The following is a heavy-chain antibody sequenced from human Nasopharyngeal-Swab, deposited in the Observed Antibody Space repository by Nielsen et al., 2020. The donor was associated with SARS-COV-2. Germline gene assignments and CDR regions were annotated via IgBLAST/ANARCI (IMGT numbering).Heavy chain of an antibody. V-gene: IGHV3-48*02. Sequence: GQSLRLSCAASGFTFSSYSMNWVRQAPGKGLEWVSYISSSSSTIYYADSVKGRFTISRDNAKNSLYLQMNSLRDEDTAVYYCARDGYSSSWYAFDIWGQGTMVTVSS. CDR1: GFTFSSYS. CDR2: ISSSSSTI. J-gene: IGHJ3*02. D-gene: IGHD6-6*01. CDR3: ARDGYSSSWYAFDI.